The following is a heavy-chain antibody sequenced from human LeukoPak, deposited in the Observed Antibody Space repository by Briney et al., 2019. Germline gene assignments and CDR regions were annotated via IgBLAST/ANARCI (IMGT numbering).Heavy chain of an antibody. CDR2: IYYSGST. V-gene: IGHV4-59*01. D-gene: IGHD1-26*01. CDR1: GGSISSYY. Sequence: SETLSLTCTVSGGSISSYYWSWIRQPPGKGLEWIGYIYYSGSTNYNPSLKSRVTISVDTSKNQFSLKLSSVTAADTAVYYCARPPGGSFADYWGQGTLVTVSS. CDR3: ARPPGGSFADY. J-gene: IGHJ4*02.